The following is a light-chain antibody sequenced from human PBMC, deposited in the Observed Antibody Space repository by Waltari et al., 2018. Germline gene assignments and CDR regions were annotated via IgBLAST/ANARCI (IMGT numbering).Light chain of an antibody. CDR1: SSNIGHNY. CDR3: ASWDDSLRGVV. V-gene: IGLV1-47*01. J-gene: IGLJ2*01. Sequence: QSVLSQPPSASGTPGQRVTISCSRCSSNIGHNYVYWYQQFPVAAPKFLIYGNGKRPSGVPDRFSGSKSGTSASLTISGLRSEDEADYYCASWDDSLRGVVFGRGTKLTAL. CDR2: GNG.